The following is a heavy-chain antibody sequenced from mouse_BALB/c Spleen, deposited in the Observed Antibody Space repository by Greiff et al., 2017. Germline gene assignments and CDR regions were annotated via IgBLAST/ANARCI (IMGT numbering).Heavy chain of an antibody. CDR2: ISDGGSYT. V-gene: IGHV5-4*02. CDR3: ARRSTMGYYAMDY. J-gene: IGHJ4*01. CDR1: GFTFSDYY. Sequence: EVKLMESGGGLVQPGGSLKLSCAASGFTFSDYYMYWVRQTPEKRLEWVATISDGGSYTYYPDSVKGRFTISRDNAKNNLYLQMSSLKSEDTAMYYCARRSTMGYYAMDYWGQGTSVTVSS. D-gene: IGHD2-1*01.